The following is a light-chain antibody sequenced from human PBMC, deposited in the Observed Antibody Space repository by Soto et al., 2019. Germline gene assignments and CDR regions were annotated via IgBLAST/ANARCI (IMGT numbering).Light chain of an antibody. CDR2: GAS. CDR1: QSVDSNY. Sequence: EIVLTQSPGTLSLSPGEEATLSCRASQSVDSNYLAWYQQKPGQTPRLIIYGASGRADGIPHRFSGSGFGTDFTLTISRLEPEDFALYYCQQYGGSPRTFGQGTKVDIK. CDR3: QQYGGSPRT. V-gene: IGKV3-20*01. J-gene: IGKJ1*01.